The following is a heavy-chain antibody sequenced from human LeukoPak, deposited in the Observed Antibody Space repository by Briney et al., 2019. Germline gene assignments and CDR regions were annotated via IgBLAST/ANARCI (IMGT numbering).Heavy chain of an antibody. Sequence: AGGSLRLSCAASGFTVSSNYMSWVRQALGKGLEWVSVIYSGGSTYYADSVKGRFTISRDNSKNTLYLQMNSLRAEDTAVYYCARVNGGNRYFDYWGQGTLVTVSS. CDR3: ARVNGGNRYFDY. J-gene: IGHJ4*02. D-gene: IGHD4-23*01. V-gene: IGHV3-53*01. CDR1: GFTVSSNY. CDR2: IYSGGST.